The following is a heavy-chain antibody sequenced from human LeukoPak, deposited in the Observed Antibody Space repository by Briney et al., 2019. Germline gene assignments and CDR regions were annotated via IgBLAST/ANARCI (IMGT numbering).Heavy chain of an antibody. CDR1: GFTFSGYA. CDR2: ISGNGGST. V-gene: IGHV3-64D*09. J-gene: IGHJ4*02. Sequence: PGGSLRLSCSASGFTFSGYAMHWVRQAPGKGLEHVSGISGNGGSTYYADSVKGRFTISRDNSKNTLYLQMGSLGAGATALYYCVKDLFKSYIGGLDYWGQGTLVTVSS. D-gene: IGHD1-26*01. CDR3: VKDLFKSYIGGLDY.